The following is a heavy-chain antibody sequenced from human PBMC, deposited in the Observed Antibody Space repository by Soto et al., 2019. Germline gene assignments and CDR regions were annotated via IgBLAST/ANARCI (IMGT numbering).Heavy chain of an antibody. J-gene: IGHJ6*02. Sequence: ASVKVSCKASGGTFSSYAISWVRQAPGQGLEWMGGIIPIFGTANYAQKFQGRVTITADKSTSTAYMELSSLRSEDTAVYYCARHLGGLTAAITYYYYGMEVLGQGTTVTVS. CDR1: GGTFSSYA. D-gene: IGHD2-2*02. CDR2: IIPIFGTA. CDR3: ARHLGGLTAAITYYYYGMEV. V-gene: IGHV1-69*06.